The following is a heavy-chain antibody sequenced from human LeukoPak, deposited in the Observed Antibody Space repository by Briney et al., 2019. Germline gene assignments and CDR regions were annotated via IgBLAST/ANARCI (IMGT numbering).Heavy chain of an antibody. Sequence: GGSLRLSCAASGFTFSSYWMHWVRQAPGKGLEWVSAISGSGGSTYYADSVKGRFTISRDNSKNTLYLQMNSLRADESAVYYCAKSWGILSSSSWYPSFDSWGQGIPVTVSS. V-gene: IGHV3-23*01. J-gene: IGHJ4*02. CDR1: GFTFSSYW. CDR3: AKSWGILSSSSWYPSFDS. D-gene: IGHD6-13*01. CDR2: ISGSGGST.